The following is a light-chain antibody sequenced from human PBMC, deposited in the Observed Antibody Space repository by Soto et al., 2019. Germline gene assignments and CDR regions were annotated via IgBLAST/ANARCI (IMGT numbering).Light chain of an antibody. Sequence: QSVLTQPPSVSGTPGQRVTISCSGSSSNIGNNFVYWYQHLPGAAPTLVVYSDNHRPSVVPVRFSGSKSGTSASLTISGLRSEDEATYYCATWDDSLSGFVVFGGGTQLTVL. CDR1: SSNIGNNF. CDR2: SDN. V-gene: IGLV1-47*01. J-gene: IGLJ7*01. CDR3: ATWDDSLSGFVV.